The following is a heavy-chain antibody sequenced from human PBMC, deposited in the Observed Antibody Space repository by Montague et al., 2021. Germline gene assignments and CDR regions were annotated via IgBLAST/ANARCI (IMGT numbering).Heavy chain of an antibody. J-gene: IGHJ4*02. D-gene: IGHD7-27*01. CDR2: IYDSGTT. CDR1: GDSINTYS. CDR3: ARRLGIRAPFDY. V-gene: IGHV4-59*08. Sequence: SETLSLTCTVFGDSINTYSWSWIRQSPEKGPEWIGYIYDSGTTNYNPSLKSRVTISADTSMNQFSLNLRSVTAADTAVYFCARRLGIRAPFDYWGQGTLVTVSS.